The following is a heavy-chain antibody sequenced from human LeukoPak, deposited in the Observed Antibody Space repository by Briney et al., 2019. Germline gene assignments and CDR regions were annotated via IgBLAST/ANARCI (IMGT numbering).Heavy chain of an antibody. CDR3: ARRIAVAGTCGLDY. CDR1: GYSFTSFW. Sequence: GESLKISCKGFGYSFTSFWIGWVRQMPGKGLECMGIIYPGDSDTRYSPSFQGQVTISADKSISTAYLQWSSLKASDTAMYYCARRIAVAGTCGLDYWGQGTLVTVSS. CDR2: IYPGDSDT. J-gene: IGHJ4*02. V-gene: IGHV5-51*01. D-gene: IGHD6-19*01.